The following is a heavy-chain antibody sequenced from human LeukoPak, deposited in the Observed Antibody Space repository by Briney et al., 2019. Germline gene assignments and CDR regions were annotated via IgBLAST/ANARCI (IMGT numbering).Heavy chain of an antibody. V-gene: IGHV3-74*01. CDR3: VREYSSSSGRAFDM. J-gene: IGHJ3*02. Sequence: GGSLRLSCAASGFTFSSYWMHWVRQAPGKGLVWVSRISTDGSSTNSADSVKGRLTISRDNAKNTLYLQMNSLRAEDTAVYYCVREYSSSSGRAFDMWGQGTMVTVSP. CDR2: ISTDGSST. D-gene: IGHD6-6*01. CDR1: GFTFSSYW.